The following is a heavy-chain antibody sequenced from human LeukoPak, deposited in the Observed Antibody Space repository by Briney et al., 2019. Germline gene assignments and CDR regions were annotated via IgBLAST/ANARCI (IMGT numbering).Heavy chain of an antibody. CDR3: ASLIRYSSSWQGQQRAEYFQH. Sequence: GGSLRLSCAASGITFSSYAMSWVRQAPGKGLEWVSGISGSGRSTFYADSVKGRFTISRDNSKNTLYLQMNSLRAADTAVYYCASLIRYSSSWQGQQRAEYFQHWGQGTLVTVSS. V-gene: IGHV3-23*01. D-gene: IGHD6-13*01. CDR1: GITFSSYA. CDR2: ISGSGRST. J-gene: IGHJ1*01.